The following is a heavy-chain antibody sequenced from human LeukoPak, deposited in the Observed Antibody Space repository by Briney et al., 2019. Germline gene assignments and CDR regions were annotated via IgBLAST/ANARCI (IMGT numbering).Heavy chain of an antibody. CDR2: ISGRGGST. Sequence: PGGSLRLSCAASGFTFSSYAMSWVRQAPGKGLEWVSAISGRGGSTYYADSVKGRFTISRDNSKNTLYLQMNSLRAEDTAVYYCAIRVPDDILTGYAGYWGQGTLVTVSS. V-gene: IGHV3-23*01. CDR1: GFTFSSYA. J-gene: IGHJ4*02. CDR3: AIRVPDDILTGYAGY. D-gene: IGHD3-9*01.